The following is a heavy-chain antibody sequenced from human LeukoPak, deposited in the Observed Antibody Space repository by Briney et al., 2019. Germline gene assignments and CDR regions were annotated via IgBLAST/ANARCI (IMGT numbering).Heavy chain of an antibody. Sequence: GGFLRLSCAASGFTFSSYEMNWVRQAPGKGLEWVSYISSSGSTIYYADSVKGRFTISRDNAKNSLYLRMNSLRAEDTAVYYCARGYSGSYFDYWGQGTLVTVSS. D-gene: IGHD1-26*01. CDR3: ARGYSGSYFDY. V-gene: IGHV3-48*03. CDR1: GFTFSSYE. J-gene: IGHJ4*02. CDR2: ISSSGSTI.